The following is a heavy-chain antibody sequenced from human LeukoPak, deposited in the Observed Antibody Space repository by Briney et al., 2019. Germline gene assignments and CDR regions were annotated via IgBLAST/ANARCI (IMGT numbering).Heavy chain of an antibody. CDR2: ISSGGSYT. CDR1: GFTFSDYY. CDR3: ARDGPSLGYCSGGSCYPRHHWFDP. V-gene: IGHV3-11*05. D-gene: IGHD2-15*01. Sequence: KPGGSLRLSCAGSGFTFSDYYMSWIRQAPGKGLEWVSYISSGGSYTNFADSVKGRFTISRDNAKNSLYLQMNSLRAEDTAVYYCARDGPSLGYCSGGSCYPRHHWFDPWGQGTLVTVSS. J-gene: IGHJ5*02.